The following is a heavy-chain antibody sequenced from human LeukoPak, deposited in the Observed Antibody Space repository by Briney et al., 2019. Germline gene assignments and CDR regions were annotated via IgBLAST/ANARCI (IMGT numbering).Heavy chain of an antibody. V-gene: IGHV4-39*07. CDR2: IYHSGST. CDR3: ARVLHSDTAIDY. J-gene: IGHJ4*02. Sequence: SETLSLTCTVSGGSISSSGHYWGWIRQPPGKGLEWIGSIYHSGSTYYNPSLKSRVTISVDTSKNQFSLKLSSVTAADTAVYYCARVLHSDTAIDYWGQGTLVTVSS. CDR1: GGSISSSGHY. D-gene: IGHD5-18*01.